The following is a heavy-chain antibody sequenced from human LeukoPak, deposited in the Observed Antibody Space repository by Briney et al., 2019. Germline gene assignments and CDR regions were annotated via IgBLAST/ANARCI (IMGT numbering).Heavy chain of an antibody. CDR3: ARGLARYGNAEYFQH. CDR1: GYRFTSYW. Sequence: GESLKISCKGSGYRFTSYWIGWVRQMPGKGLEGMGIIYPGDSDTRYSPSFQGQVTISADKSISTAYLQWSSLKASDTATYYCARGLARYGNAEYFQHWGQGTLVTVSS. CDR2: IYPGDSDT. V-gene: IGHV5-51*01. J-gene: IGHJ1*01. D-gene: IGHD3-16*01.